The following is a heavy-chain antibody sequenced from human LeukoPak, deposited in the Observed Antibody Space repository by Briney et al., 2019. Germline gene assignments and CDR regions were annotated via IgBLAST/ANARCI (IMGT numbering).Heavy chain of an antibody. J-gene: IGHJ6*03. CDR3: ARRGGRVRGYYYMDV. CDR1: GDSISDYY. Sequence: SETLSLSCTVSGDSISDYYWSWIRQPPGKGLEWIGSIYYSGSTYYNPSLKSRVTISVDTSKNQFSLKLSSVTAADTAVYYCARRGGRVRGYYYMDVWGKGTTVTISS. D-gene: IGHD3-10*01. CDR2: IYYSGST. V-gene: IGHV4-38-2*02.